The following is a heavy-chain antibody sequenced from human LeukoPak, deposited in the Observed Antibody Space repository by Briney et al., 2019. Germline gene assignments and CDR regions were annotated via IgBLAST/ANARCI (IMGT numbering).Heavy chain of an antibody. Sequence: GRSLRLSCAASGFTFSSYGMHWVRQAPGKGLEWVAVISYDGSNKYYADSVKGRFTISRDNSKNTLYLQMNSLRSDDTAMYYCARELIRTFDYWGQGTLVTVSS. V-gene: IGHV3-30*03. J-gene: IGHJ4*02. CDR2: ISYDGSNK. CDR3: ARELIRTFDY. CDR1: GFTFSSYG. D-gene: IGHD3-16*01.